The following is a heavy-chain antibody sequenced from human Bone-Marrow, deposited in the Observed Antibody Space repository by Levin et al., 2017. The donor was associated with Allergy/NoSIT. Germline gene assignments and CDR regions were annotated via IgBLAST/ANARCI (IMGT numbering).Heavy chain of an antibody. Sequence: SLKISCAASGFTFRDYAMHWVRQAPGKGLEWVSSISWHSGTIAYADSVKGRFTVSRDNAKNSLYLQMNTLRAEDTALYYCTKSRAVGCISTTCLGYGMDVGGQGTTVTVSS. V-gene: IGHV3-9*01. D-gene: IGHD2-2*01. CDR1: GFTFRDYA. CDR2: ISWHSGTI. CDR3: TKSRAVGCISTTCLGYGMDV. J-gene: IGHJ6*02.